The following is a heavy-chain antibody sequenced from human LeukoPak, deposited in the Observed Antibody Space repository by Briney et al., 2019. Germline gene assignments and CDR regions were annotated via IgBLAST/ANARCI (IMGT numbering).Heavy chain of an antibody. D-gene: IGHD6-19*01. J-gene: IGHJ4*02. CDR1: GFTFSCYG. Sequence: GGSLRLSCAASGFTFSCYGMHWVRQAPGKGLEWVAVISYDGSNKYYADSVKGRFTISRDNSKNTLYLQMNSLRAEDTALYYCARGARGSGWYFDSWGQGTLVTVSS. V-gene: IGHV3-30*03. CDR3: ARGARGSGWYFDS. CDR2: ISYDGSNK.